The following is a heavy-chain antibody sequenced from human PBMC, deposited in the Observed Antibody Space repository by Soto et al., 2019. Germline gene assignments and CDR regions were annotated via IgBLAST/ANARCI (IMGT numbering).Heavy chain of an antibody. D-gene: IGHD3-10*01. J-gene: IGHJ6*02. V-gene: IGHV1-69*01. CDR2: VSPPFRTS. CDR3: ARGLYYGSGSYSPYGMDV. Sequence: QVQLVQSGAEVKKPGSSVKVSCKTSGVSFNNNGIGWVRQAPGHGLEWVGGVSPPFRTSNYARKFQGRISITADASTGTVNMELSSLTSEDTAQYYCARGLYYGSGSYSPYGMDVWGQGTTVTVSS. CDR1: GVSFNNNG.